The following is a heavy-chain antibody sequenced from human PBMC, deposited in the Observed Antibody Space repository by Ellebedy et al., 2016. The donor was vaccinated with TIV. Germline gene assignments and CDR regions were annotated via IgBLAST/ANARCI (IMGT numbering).Heavy chain of an antibody. CDR1: GFSFRSYW. J-gene: IGHJ5*02. V-gene: IGHV3-7*01. D-gene: IGHD4-17*01. Sequence: PGGSLRLSCAAFGFSFRSYWMTWVRQAPGKGLEWVAKIRQEGDEIYYVESVKGRFTISRDNAKSSLFLQMNSLRVEDTAVYYCARRASYGDYAVQVNPWFDPWGQGTLVTVSS. CDR2: IRQEGDEI. CDR3: ARRASYGDYAVQVNPWFDP.